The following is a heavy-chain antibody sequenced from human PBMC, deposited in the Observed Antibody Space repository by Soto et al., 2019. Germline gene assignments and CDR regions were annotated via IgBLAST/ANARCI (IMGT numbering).Heavy chain of an antibody. D-gene: IGHD5-12*01. Sequence: PSETLCLTCTVSGGTISSYDWSWIRQQPGKGLEWIGYIYYSGSTNYNPSLKSRVTISVDTSKNQFSLKLSSVTAADTAVYYCARVRGGYDFSLFDYWGQGTLGTVSS. CDR2: IYYSGST. CDR1: GGTISSYD. CDR3: ARVRGGYDFSLFDY. V-gene: IGHV4-59*01. J-gene: IGHJ4*02.